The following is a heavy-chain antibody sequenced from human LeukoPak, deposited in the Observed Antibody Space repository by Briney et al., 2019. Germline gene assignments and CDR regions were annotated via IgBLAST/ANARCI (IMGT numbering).Heavy chain of an antibody. CDR3: ARHTCSSTSCSGGNWFDP. J-gene: IGHJ5*02. Sequence: SETLSLTCTVSGGSISSYFCSWIRQSPGKGLEWIGYIYYSGSTNYNPSLKSRVTISVDTSKNQFSLKLSSVTAADTAMYYCARHTCSSTSCSGGNWFDPWGQGTLVTVSS. CDR2: IYYSGST. CDR1: GGSISSYF. D-gene: IGHD2-2*01. V-gene: IGHV4-59*08.